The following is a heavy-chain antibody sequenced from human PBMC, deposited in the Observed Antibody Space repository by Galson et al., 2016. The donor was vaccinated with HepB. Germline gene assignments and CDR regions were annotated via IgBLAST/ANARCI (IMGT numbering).Heavy chain of an antibody. CDR2: VDEDGVRT. V-gene: IGHV3-23*01. Sequence: SLRLSCAASGFTFSNYAMAWVRQAPGKGLEWVSSVDEDGVRTEYTDSVKGRFTISRDNDKNTVSLEMNRLRVEDTAVYYCARWGYGKMTDYWGRGTLVTVSA. J-gene: IGHJ4*02. D-gene: IGHD3-16*01. CDR3: ARWGYGKMTDY. CDR1: GFTFSNYA.